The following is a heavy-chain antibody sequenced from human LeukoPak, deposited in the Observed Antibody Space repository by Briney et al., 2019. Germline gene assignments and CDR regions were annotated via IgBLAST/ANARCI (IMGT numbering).Heavy chain of an antibody. CDR2: IYYSGST. J-gene: IGHJ4*02. CDR1: GGFNTHYY. D-gene: IGHD6-13*01. CDR3: ARKPIVSSAWYYFDY. Sequence: SETLSLTCSVSGGFNTHYYWSWIRQPPGKGLEWIGYIYYSGSTNYNPSLKSRVTISVDTSKNQFSLKLSSVTAADTAVYYCARKPIVSSAWYYFDYWGRGTLVTVSS. V-gene: IGHV4-59*12.